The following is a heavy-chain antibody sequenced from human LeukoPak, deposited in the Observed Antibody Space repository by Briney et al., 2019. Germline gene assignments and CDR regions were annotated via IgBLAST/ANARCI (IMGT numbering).Heavy chain of an antibody. CDR3: ARAGVTYHYDSTFDY. CDR1: GFXFSSYW. V-gene: IGHV3-74*01. D-gene: IGHD3-22*01. J-gene: IGHJ4*02. CDR2: INSDGSSK. Sequence: GGSLRLSCAASGFXFSSYWIHWVRQAPGKGLVWVSRINSDGSSKSYADFVKGRFTISRDNAKNTLYLQMNSLRAEDTAVYYCARAGVTYHYDSTFDYWGQGTLVTVSS.